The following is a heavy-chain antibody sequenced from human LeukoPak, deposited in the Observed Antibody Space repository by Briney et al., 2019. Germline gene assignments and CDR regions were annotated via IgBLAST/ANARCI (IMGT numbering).Heavy chain of an antibody. V-gene: IGHV4-59*11. D-gene: IGHD5-18*01. CDR3: ATIKRGDIFGYFDF. CDR2: LYDSVRT. CDR1: GGSISSHY. J-gene: IGHJ4*02. Sequence: SETLSLTCTVSGGSISSHYWSWLRQPPGKGLEWIAYLYDSVRTKDNPSLKGRVTLSADTSKNQHSLRLSSVTAADTAVYYCATIKRGDIFGYFDFWGQGILVTVSS.